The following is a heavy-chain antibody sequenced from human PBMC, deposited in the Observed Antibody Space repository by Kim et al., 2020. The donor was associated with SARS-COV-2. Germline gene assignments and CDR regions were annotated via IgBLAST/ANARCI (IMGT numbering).Heavy chain of an antibody. V-gene: IGHV4-34*01. CDR1: GGSFSGYY. D-gene: IGHD5-18*01. CDR2: INHSGST. J-gene: IGHJ4*02. CDR3: ARRKQLWLFFDY. Sequence: SETLSLTCAVYGGSFSGYYWSWIRQPPGKGLEWIGEINHSGSTNYNPSLKSRVTISVDTSKNQFSLKLSSVTAADTAVYYCARRKQLWLFFDYWGQGTL.